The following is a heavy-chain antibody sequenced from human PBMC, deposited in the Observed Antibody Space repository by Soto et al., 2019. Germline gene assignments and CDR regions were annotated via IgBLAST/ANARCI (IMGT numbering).Heavy chain of an antibody. Sequence: LSLTCAISCAYISTRGYTWTWILQSPGKGLEWIGYIYPSGATNYKPSLKSRVTISLEPSRNRFSLTVNSATAADTAVYYCARAVFSWFVYIDFWGQGTRFPISS. D-gene: IGHD2-8*01. CDR2: IYPSGAT. J-gene: IGHJ6*03. CDR1: CAYISTRGYT. V-gene: IGHV4-30-2*06. CDR3: ARAVFSWFVYIDF.